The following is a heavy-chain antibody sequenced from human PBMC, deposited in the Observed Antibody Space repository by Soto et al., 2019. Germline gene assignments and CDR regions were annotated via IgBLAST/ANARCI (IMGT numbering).Heavy chain of an antibody. CDR1: GFTFSSYA. V-gene: IGHV3-30-3*01. D-gene: IGHD3-9*01. CDR2: ISYDGSNK. J-gene: IGHJ4*02. CDR3: AREGVLRYFDWFPITRGIDY. Sequence: PGGSLILSCAASGFTFSSYAMHRVRQAPGKGLEWVAVISYDGSNKYYADSVKGRFTISRDNSKNTLYLQMNSLRAEDTAVYYCAREGVLRYFDWFPITRGIDYWAQGTLVNVSS.